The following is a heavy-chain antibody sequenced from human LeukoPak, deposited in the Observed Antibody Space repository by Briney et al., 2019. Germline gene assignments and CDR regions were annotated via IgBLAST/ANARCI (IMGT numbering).Heavy chain of an antibody. Sequence: ASVKVSCKVSGYTLTELSMHWVRQAPGKGLEWMGGFDPEDGETIYAQKFQGRVTMTEDTSTDTAYMELSSLRSEDTDVYYCATGYYDSSGYFPYFDYWGQGTLVTVSS. CDR1: GYTLTELS. J-gene: IGHJ4*02. V-gene: IGHV1-24*01. CDR3: ATGYYDSSGYFPYFDY. CDR2: FDPEDGET. D-gene: IGHD3-22*01.